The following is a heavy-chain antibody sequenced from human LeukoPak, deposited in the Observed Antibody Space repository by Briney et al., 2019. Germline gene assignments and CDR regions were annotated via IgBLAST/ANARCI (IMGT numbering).Heavy chain of an antibody. CDR2: IRYDGSNK. D-gene: IGHD5-12*01. J-gene: IGHJ3*02. Sequence: PGGSLRLSCAASGFTFSSYGMHWVRQAPGKGLEWVAFIRYDGSNKYYADSVKGRFTISRDNSKNILYLQMSSLRVEDTAVYYCARVIVATKTFDAFDIWGQGTMVTVSS. CDR3: ARVIVATKTFDAFDI. CDR1: GFTFSSYG. V-gene: IGHV3-30*02.